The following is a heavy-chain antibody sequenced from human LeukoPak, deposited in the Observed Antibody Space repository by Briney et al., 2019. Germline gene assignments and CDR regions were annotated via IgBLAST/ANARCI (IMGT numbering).Heavy chain of an antibody. D-gene: IGHD6-6*01. Sequence: GGSLRLSCAASGFTFSSYGMHWVRQAPGKGLEWVAFIRYDGSNKYYADSVKGRFTISRDNSKNTLYLQMNSLRAEDTAVYYCAKDHYYGSSDSMLLFVDYWGQGTLVTVSS. CDR2: IRYDGSNK. CDR3: AKDHYYGSSDSMLLFVDY. J-gene: IGHJ4*02. V-gene: IGHV3-30*02. CDR1: GFTFSSYG.